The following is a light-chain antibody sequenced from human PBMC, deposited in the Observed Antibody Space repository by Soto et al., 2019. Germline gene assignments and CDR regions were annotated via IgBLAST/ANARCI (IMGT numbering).Light chain of an antibody. J-gene: IGLJ1*01. V-gene: IGLV1-40*01. Sequence: VLTQPPSVSGAPGQRVTISCTGSSSNIGAGYDVHWYQQLPGTAPKLLIYANSNRPSGVPDRFSGSKSGTSASLAITGLQAEDEADYYCQSYDSSLSGSKVFGTGTKLTVL. CDR1: SSNIGAGYD. CDR3: QSYDSSLSGSKV. CDR2: ANS.